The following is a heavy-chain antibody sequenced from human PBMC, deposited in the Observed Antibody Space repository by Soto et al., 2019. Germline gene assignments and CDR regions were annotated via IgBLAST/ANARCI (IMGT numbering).Heavy chain of an antibody. V-gene: IGHV3-48*03. Sequence: PGGSLRLSCEVSGFTFSSYEMYWVRQAPGKGLEWVAYISSSGETVYYAGSVQGRFTISRDNAKNSLYLQMSSLGAEDTAVYYCARDSIRRSFSRSSTRARDAFDIWGQGTMVTVSS. D-gene: IGHD6-6*01. CDR1: GFTFSSYE. CDR3: ARDSIRRSFSRSSTRARDAFDI. J-gene: IGHJ3*02. CDR2: ISSSGETV.